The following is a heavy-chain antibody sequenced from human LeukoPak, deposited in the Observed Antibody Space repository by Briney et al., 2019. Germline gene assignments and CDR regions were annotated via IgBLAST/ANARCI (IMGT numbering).Heavy chain of an antibody. CDR2: ISYDGSNK. CDR3: ARVGCSSTTCEYHYHSYMHV. V-gene: IGHV3-30*01. CDR1: GFTFSSYA. J-gene: IGHJ6*03. D-gene: IGHD2-2*01. Sequence: PGGSLRLSCSASGFTFSSYAMHWVRQAPGEGLEGGAVISYDGSNKYYADSVKSRFTISRDNSKNPMYLQMITLRDEDTAVYYCARVGCSSTTCEYHYHSYMHVWGKGPTVTVSS.